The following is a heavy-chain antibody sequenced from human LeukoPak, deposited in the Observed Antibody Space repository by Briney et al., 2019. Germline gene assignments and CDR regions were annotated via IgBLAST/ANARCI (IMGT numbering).Heavy chain of an antibody. CDR2: IYPGDSDT. CDR1: GYSYTSYW. V-gene: IGHV5-51*01. Sequence: GESLKISCKGSGYSYTSYWIGWVRQMPGKGLEWMGIIYPGDSDTRYSPSFQGQVTISADKSISTAYLQWSSLKASDTAMYYCARAARYPTYYYYYMDVWGKGTTVTISS. D-gene: IGHD2-15*01. J-gene: IGHJ6*03. CDR3: ARAARYPTYYYYYMDV.